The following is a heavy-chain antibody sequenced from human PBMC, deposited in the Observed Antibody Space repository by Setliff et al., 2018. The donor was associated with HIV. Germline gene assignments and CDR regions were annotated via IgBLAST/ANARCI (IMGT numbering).Heavy chain of an antibody. CDR2: IYPGDSHT. D-gene: IGHD2-21*02. V-gene: IGHV5-51*01. J-gene: IGHJ4*02. Sequence: GESLKISCKGSGYSFTSYWIAWVRQMPGKGLEWMGIIYPGDSHTRYSPSFQGQVTFSADKSISTAYLQWSSLKASNTAIYYCTRHILAYCAGDCYPLDYWGQGTLVTVSS. CDR1: GYSFTSYW. CDR3: TRHILAYCAGDCYPLDY.